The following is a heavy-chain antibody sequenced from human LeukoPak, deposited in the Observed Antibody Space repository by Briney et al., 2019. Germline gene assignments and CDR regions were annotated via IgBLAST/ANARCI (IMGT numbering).Heavy chain of an antibody. CDR1: GFTFSDYS. V-gene: IGHV3-48*03. CDR2: ISGSSDAK. J-gene: IGHJ4*02. D-gene: IGHD2-2*01. Sequence: GGSLRLSCVASGFTFSDYSMNWVRQTPGKGLEWISYISGSSDAKYYADSAKGRVTISRDNARNSLYLQMNSLRVEDTAIYYCARDWYHAIDYWGQGTLVTVSS. CDR3: ARDWYHAIDY.